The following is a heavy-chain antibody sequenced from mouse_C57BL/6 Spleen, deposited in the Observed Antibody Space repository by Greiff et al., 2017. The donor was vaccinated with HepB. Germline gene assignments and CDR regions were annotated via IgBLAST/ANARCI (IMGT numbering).Heavy chain of an antibody. CDR1: GFTFSSYA. CDR3: TRDREDGYDYFDY. V-gene: IGHV5-9-1*02. J-gene: IGHJ2*01. CDR2: ISSGGDYI. Sequence: DVMLVESGEGLVKPGGSLKLSCAASGFTFSSYAMSWVRQTPENRLEWVADISSGGDYIYYADTVKGRFTISRDNARNTLYLQMRSLKSEDTSMYYCTRDREDGYDYFDYWGQGTTLTVSS. D-gene: IGHD2-2*01.